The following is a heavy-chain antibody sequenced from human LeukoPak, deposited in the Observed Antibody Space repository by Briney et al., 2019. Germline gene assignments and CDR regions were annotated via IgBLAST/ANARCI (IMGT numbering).Heavy chain of an antibody. CDR1: GYTFTSYY. CDR3: ARQQLNYYDSSGLVN. J-gene: IGHJ4*02. D-gene: IGHD3-22*01. Sequence: ASVKVSCKASGYTFTSYYMHWVRQAPGQGLEWMGIINPSGGSTSYAQKFQGRVTMTRDTSTSTVYMELSSLRSEDTAVYYCARQQLNYYDSSGLVNWGQGTLVTVSS. V-gene: IGHV1-46*01. CDR2: INPSGGST.